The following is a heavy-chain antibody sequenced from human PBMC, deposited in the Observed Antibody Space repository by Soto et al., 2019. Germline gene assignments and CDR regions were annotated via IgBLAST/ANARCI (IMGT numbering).Heavy chain of an antibody. Sequence: GGSLRLSCAASGFTFSSYSMNWVRQAPGKGLEWVSSISSSSSYIYYADSVKGRFTISRDNAKNSLYLQMNSLRAEDTAVYYCARAGNYYDSSLWANYYYGMDVWGQGTTVTVSS. D-gene: IGHD3-22*01. CDR3: ARAGNYYDSSLWANYYYGMDV. CDR1: GFTFSSYS. V-gene: IGHV3-21*01. CDR2: ISSSSSYI. J-gene: IGHJ6*02.